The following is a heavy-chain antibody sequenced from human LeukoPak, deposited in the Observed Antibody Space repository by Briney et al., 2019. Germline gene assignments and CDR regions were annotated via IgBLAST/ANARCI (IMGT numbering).Heavy chain of an antibody. J-gene: IGHJ3*02. Sequence: VKVSCKASGGTFSSYAISWVRQAPGQGLEWMGRIIPILGIANYAQKFQGRVTITADKSTSTAYMELSSLRSEDTAVYYCAGAVGGDYVWGSYRTDAFDIWGQGTMVTVSS. CDR2: IIPILGIA. CDR3: AGAVGGDYVWGSYRTDAFDI. CDR1: GGTFSSYA. D-gene: IGHD3-16*02. V-gene: IGHV1-69*04.